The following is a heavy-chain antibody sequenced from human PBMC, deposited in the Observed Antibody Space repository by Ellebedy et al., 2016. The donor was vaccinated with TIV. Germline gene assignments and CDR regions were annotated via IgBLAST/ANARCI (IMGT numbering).Heavy chain of an antibody. Sequence: SETLSLXXAVYGGSFSGYYWSWIRQPPGKGLEWIGSIYYSGSTYYNPSLKSRVTISVDTSKNQFSLKLSSVTAADTAVYYCARHYQLLFYLDYWGQGTLVTVSS. J-gene: IGHJ4*02. CDR3: ARHYQLLFYLDY. V-gene: IGHV4-34*01. CDR2: IYYSGST. CDR1: GGSFSGYY. D-gene: IGHD2-2*01.